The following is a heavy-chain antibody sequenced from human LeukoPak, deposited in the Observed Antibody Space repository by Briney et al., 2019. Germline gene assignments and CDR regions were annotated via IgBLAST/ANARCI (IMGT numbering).Heavy chain of an antibody. Sequence: ASVKVSCKASGYTLTSYGISWVRQAPGQGLEWMGWISAYNGNTNYAQKLQGRVTMTTDTSTSTAYMELRSLRSDDTAVYYRARDDSSGYYGCFDYWGQGTLVTVSS. CDR3: ARDDSSGYYGCFDY. D-gene: IGHD3-22*01. CDR2: ISAYNGNT. CDR1: GYTLTSYG. J-gene: IGHJ4*02. V-gene: IGHV1-18*01.